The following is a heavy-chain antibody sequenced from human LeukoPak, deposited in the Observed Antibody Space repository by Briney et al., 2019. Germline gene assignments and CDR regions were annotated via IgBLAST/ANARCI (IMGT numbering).Heavy chain of an antibody. Sequence: SETLSLTCTVSGGSISSGGYYWSWIRQHPGKGLEWIGYIYYSGSTYYNPSLKSRVTISVDTSKNQFSLKLSSVTAADTAVYYCARYPIVATSKGVLFDYWGQGTLVTVSS. CDR3: ARYPIVATSKGVLFDY. V-gene: IGHV4-31*03. CDR1: GGSISSGGYY. CDR2: IYYSGST. D-gene: IGHD5-12*01. J-gene: IGHJ4*02.